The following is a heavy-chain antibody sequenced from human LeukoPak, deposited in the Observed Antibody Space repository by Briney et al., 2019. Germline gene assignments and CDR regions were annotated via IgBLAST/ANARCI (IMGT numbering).Heavy chain of an antibody. CDR3: ARSGTTYYYDSGTRI. V-gene: IGHV3-48*04. Sequence: GGSLRLSCAASGFTFSTYSMNWVRQAPGKGLEWVSFISSSSTIIHYADSVKGRFTISRDNAKNSLYLQMNSLRAEDTAVYYCARSGTTYYYDSGTRIWGQGTMVTVSS. D-gene: IGHD3-22*01. J-gene: IGHJ3*02. CDR1: GFTFSTYS. CDR2: ISSSSTII.